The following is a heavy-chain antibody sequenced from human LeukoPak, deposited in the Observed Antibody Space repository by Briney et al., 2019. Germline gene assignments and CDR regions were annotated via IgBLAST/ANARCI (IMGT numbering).Heavy chain of an antibody. D-gene: IGHD1-26*01. Sequence: SVKVSCKASGGTFSSYAISWVRQAPGQGLEWMGGIIPSFGTANYAQKFQGRVTITTDESTSTAYMELSSLRSEDTAVYYCASSSYVYGSYYYYYMDAWGKGTTVTVSS. J-gene: IGHJ6*03. CDR3: ASSSYVYGSYYYYYMDA. CDR2: IIPSFGTA. V-gene: IGHV1-69*05. CDR1: GGTFSSYA.